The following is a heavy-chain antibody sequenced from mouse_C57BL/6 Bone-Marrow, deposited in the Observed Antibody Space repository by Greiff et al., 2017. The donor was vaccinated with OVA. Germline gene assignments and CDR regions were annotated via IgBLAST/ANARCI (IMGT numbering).Heavy chain of an antibody. D-gene: IGHD4-1*02. CDR3: ASQLGREGYFDY. CDR2: IDPSDSET. Sequence: QVQLQQSGAELVRPGSSVKLSCKASGYTFTSYWMHWVKQRPIQGLEWIGNIDPSDSETHYNQKFKDKATLTVDKSSSTAYMQLSSLTSEDSAVYYCASQLGREGYFDYWGQGTTLTVSS. V-gene: IGHV1-52*01. CDR1: GYTFTSYW. J-gene: IGHJ2*01.